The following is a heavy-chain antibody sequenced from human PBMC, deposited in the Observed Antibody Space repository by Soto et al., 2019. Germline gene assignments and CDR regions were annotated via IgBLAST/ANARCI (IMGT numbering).Heavy chain of an antibody. J-gene: IGHJ4*02. V-gene: IGHV3-23*01. CDR2: MSNSGDET. CDR1: GFTFSNND. D-gene: IGHD6-19*01. CDR3: AKDAARTSGWYYFDF. Sequence: GGSLRLSCVASGFTFSNNDMTWVRQAPGKGLEWVSVMSNSGDETYYADSVKGRFTISRDNFQNTLYLQLSSLRAEDTAVYYCAKDAARTSGWYYFDFWGQGTLVTVSS.